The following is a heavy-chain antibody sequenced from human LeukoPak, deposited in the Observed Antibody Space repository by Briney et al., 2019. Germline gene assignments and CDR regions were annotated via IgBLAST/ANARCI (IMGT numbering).Heavy chain of an antibody. CDR3: ARGFSGSYGGFDY. Sequence: ASVKVSCKASGYTFTGYYMHWVRQAPGQGLEWMGWINPNSGGTNYAQKFQGRVTMTRDTSISTAYMELSRLRSDDTAVYYCARGFSGSYGGFDYWGQGTLVTVSS. CDR1: GYTFTGYY. D-gene: IGHD1-26*01. J-gene: IGHJ4*02. V-gene: IGHV1-2*02. CDR2: INPNSGGT.